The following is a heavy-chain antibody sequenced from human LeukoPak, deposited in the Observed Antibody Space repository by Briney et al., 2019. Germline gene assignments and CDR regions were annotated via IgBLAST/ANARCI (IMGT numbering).Heavy chain of an antibody. CDR1: GYTFTSYD. CDR3: ARAPTVSVGYCSSVSCQADY. V-gene: IGHV1-8*03. J-gene: IGHJ4*02. D-gene: IGHD2-2*01. CDR2: MNPNSGNT. Sequence: ASVKVSCKASGYTFTSYDINWVRQATGQGLEWMGWMNPNSGNTGYAQKFQGRVTITRNTSISTAYMELSSLRSEGTAVYYCARAPTVSVGYCSSVSCQADYWGQGTLVTVSS.